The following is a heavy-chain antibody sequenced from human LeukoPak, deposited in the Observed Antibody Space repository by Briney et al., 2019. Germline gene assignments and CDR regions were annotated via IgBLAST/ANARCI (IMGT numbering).Heavy chain of an antibody. V-gene: IGHV1-69*13. CDR2: IFPIFGTA. CDR1: GGTFSSYA. Sequence: ASVKVSCKASGGTFSSYAISWVRQAPGQGLEWMGGIFPIFGTANYAQKFQGRVTITADESTSTAYMELSSLRSEDTAVYYCAREGRPPGYCSSTSCHAGGPRDYYYGMDVWGQGTTVTVSS. J-gene: IGHJ6*02. CDR3: AREGRPPGYCSSTSCHAGGPRDYYYGMDV. D-gene: IGHD2-2*01.